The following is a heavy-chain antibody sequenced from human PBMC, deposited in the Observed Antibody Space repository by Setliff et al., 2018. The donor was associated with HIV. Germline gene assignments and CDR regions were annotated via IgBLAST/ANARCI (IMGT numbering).Heavy chain of an antibody. D-gene: IGHD3-10*01. Sequence: GGSLRLSCAASGFTFSSYGMHWVRQAPGKGLEWVAVIWYDGSNKYYADSVKGRFTISRDNSKNTLYLQMNSLRAEDTAVYYCARDLYGSGSALAYWGQGTQVTVSS. CDR3: ARDLYGSGSALAY. CDR1: GFTFSSYG. CDR2: IWYDGSNK. J-gene: IGHJ4*02. V-gene: IGHV3-33*01.